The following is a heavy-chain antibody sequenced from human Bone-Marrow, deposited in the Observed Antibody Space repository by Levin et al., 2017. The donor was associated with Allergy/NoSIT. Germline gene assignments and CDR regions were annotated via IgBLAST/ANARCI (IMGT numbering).Heavy chain of an antibody. J-gene: IGHJ4*02. CDR3: AREDGVVGASLHFDY. CDR1: GFTFSTYA. CDR2: INTRSNYI. D-gene: IGHD2-15*01. V-gene: IGHV3-21*01. Sequence: GESLKISCAASGFTFSTYAMNWVRQAPGKGLEWVSSINTRSNYIYYADSVKGRFTISRDNAKNSLYLQMNSLRAEDTAVYYCAREDGVVGASLHFDYWGQGTLVTVSS.